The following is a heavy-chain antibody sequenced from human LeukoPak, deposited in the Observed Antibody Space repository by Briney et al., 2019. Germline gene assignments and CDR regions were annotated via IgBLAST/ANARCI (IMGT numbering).Heavy chain of an antibody. J-gene: IGHJ4*02. CDR3: AKGPHNWNYYFDY. V-gene: IGHV3-23*01. CDR2: IFPSGGEI. CDR1: GFTFSTFA. Sequence: PGGSLRLSCAASGFTFSTFAMIWVRQPPGKGLEWVSSIFPSGGEIHYADSVRGRFTISRDNSKSTLSLQMNSLRAEDTAVYYCAKGPHNWNYYFDYWGQGTLVTVSS. D-gene: IGHD1-1*01.